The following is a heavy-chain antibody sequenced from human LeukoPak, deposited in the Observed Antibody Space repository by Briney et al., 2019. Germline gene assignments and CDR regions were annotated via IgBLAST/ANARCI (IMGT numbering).Heavy chain of an antibody. D-gene: IGHD2-2*01. CDR1: GYTFTSYY. CDR3: ARGSVVPAAIDNWFDP. J-gene: IGHJ5*02. CDR2: INPSGGST. Sequence: ASVKVSCKASGYTFTSYYMHWVRQAPGQGLEWMGIINPSGGSTSYAQKFQGRVTMTRDTSTSTVYMELSSLRSEDTAVYYCARGSVVPAAIDNWFDPWGQGTLVTVSS. V-gene: IGHV1-46*01.